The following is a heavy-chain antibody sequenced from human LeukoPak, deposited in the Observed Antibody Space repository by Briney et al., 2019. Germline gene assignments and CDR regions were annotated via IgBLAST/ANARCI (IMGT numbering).Heavy chain of an antibody. Sequence: ASVKVSCKASGYTFTSHYMHWVRQAPGQGLEWMGIINPSGGSTSYAQKFQGRVTMTRDTSTSTVYMELSSLRSEDTAVYYCARDCRGGYARFDLWGRGTLVTVSS. CDR3: ARDCRGGYARFDL. J-gene: IGHJ2*01. CDR2: INPSGGST. V-gene: IGHV1-46*01. D-gene: IGHD5-24*01. CDR1: GYTFTSHY.